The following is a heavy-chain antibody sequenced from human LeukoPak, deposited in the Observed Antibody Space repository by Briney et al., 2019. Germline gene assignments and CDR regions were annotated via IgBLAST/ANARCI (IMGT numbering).Heavy chain of an antibody. CDR1: GGSFSGYY. CDR3: ARGLAVAGTEDAFDI. Sequence: PSETLCLTCAVYGGSFSGYYWSWIRQPPGKGLEWIGEINHSGSTNYNPSLKSRVTISVDTSKNQFSLKLSSVTAADTAVYYCARGLAVAGTEDAFDIWGQGTMVTVSS. V-gene: IGHV4-34*01. J-gene: IGHJ3*02. CDR2: INHSGST. D-gene: IGHD6-19*01.